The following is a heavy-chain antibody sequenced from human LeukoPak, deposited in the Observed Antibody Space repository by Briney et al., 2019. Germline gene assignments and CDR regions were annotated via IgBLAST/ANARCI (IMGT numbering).Heavy chain of an antibody. CDR3: ARGSSRWAFGY. J-gene: IGHJ4*02. Sequence: SETLSLTCTVSGGSISSYYWSWIRQHPGKGLEWIGYIYYSGSTYYNPSLKSRVTISVDTSKNQFSLKLSSVTAADTAVYYCARGSSRWAFGYWGQGTLVTVSS. CDR2: IYYSGST. CDR1: GGSISSYY. V-gene: IGHV4-59*06. D-gene: IGHD6-6*01.